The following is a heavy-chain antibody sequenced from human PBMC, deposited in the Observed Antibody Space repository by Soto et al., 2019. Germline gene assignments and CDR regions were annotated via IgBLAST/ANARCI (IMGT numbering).Heavy chain of an antibody. J-gene: IGHJ4*02. Sequence: QVQLVQSGAEVKKPGASVKVSCKASGYTFTSYDINWVRQATGQGLEWMGWMNPNSGNTGYAQKFQGRVTMNRNNSIRTAYMELSSLRSEDTAVYYCARGRGHSSGWYGDYWGQGTLVTVSS. CDR1: GYTFTSYD. V-gene: IGHV1-8*01. D-gene: IGHD6-19*01. CDR3: ARGRGHSSGWYGDY. CDR2: MNPNSGNT.